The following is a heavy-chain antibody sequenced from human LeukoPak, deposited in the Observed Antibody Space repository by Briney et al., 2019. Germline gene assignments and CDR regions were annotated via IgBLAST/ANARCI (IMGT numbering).Heavy chain of an antibody. J-gene: IGHJ6*03. V-gene: IGHV3-23*01. CDR2: ISNSDDST. Sequence: GGSLRLSCAASGFPFSSYAMSWVRQAPGKGLEWVSTISNSDDSTYYADSVKGRFTISRDNAKNSLYLQMNSLRAEDTAVFYCAREGGGSGTYFGFYDYYHMDVWGKGTTVTISS. CDR3: AREGGGSGTYFGFYDYYHMDV. CDR1: GFPFSSYA. D-gene: IGHD3-10*01.